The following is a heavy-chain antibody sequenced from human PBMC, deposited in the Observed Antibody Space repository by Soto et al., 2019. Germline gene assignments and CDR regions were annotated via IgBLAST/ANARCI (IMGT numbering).Heavy chain of an antibody. Sequence: QVQLQESGPGLVKPSQTLSLTCTVSGGSISSGDYYWSWIRQHPGKGLEWIGYIYYSGSTYYNPSLKSRVTISVDPPKNHFSLKLSSVPAAATAVYYCARWWSGSRQGFDPWGQGTLVTVSS. CDR1: GGSISSGDYY. J-gene: IGHJ5*02. CDR2: IYYSGST. V-gene: IGHV4-31*03. D-gene: IGHD3-3*01. CDR3: ARWWSGSRQGFDP.